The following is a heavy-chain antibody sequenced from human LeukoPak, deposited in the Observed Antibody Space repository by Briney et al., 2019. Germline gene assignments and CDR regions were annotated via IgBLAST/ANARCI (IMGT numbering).Heavy chain of an antibody. Sequence: SETLSRTCSVSGDSISSNYWSWIRQPPGKGLEWIGYFYYSGSSKYNSPLKSRVTIFADTSKNQFSLRLSSLSAADTAVYYCARARGSSSAVDYWGQGTLVTVSS. CDR2: FYYSGSS. CDR1: GDSISSNY. CDR3: ARARGSSSAVDY. J-gene: IGHJ4*02. D-gene: IGHD6-6*01. V-gene: IGHV4-59*08.